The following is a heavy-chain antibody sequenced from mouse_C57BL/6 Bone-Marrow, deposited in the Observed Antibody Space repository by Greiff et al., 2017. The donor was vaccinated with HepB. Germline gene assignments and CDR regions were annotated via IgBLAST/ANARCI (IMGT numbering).Heavy chain of an antibody. CDR2: ISNGGGST. D-gene: IGHD5-5*01. Sequence: EVQGVESGGGLVQPGGSLKLSCAASGFTFSDYYMYWVRQTPEKRLEWVAYISNGGGSTYYPDTVKGRFTISSDNAKNTLYLQMSRLKSEDTAMYYCARRPYLRYFDVWGTGTTVTVSS. J-gene: IGHJ1*03. CDR3: ARRPYLRYFDV. CDR1: GFTFSDYY. V-gene: IGHV5-12*01.